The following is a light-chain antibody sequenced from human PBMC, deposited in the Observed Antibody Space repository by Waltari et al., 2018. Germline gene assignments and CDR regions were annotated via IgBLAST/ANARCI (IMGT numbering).Light chain of an antibody. CDR2: DVT. Sequence: PLTQPASVSGSPGQPIPISCTGSCSDVCGFHHGSWYQHHPDKAPKLTIYDVTTRPSGVSNRFSGSKSGNTASLTISGVQAEDEADYYCSSFSSSTTLVFGGGTKLTVL. CDR3: SSFSSSTTLV. CDR1: CSDVCGFHH. J-gene: IGLJ2*01. V-gene: IGLV2-14*03.